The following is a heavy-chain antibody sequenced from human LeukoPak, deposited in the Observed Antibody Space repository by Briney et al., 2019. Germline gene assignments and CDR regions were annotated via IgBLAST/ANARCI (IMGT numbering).Heavy chain of an antibody. CDR1: GGSISSYY. J-gene: IGHJ4*02. V-gene: IGHV4-4*08. CDR2: IYTSGST. Sequence: SETLSLTCTVSGGSISSYYWSWIRQPPGKGLEWIGRIYTSGSTNYNPSLKSRVTISVDTSKNQFSLKLSSVTAADTAVYYCASARTGIAAAGTLFDYWGQGTLVTVSS. CDR3: ASARTGIAAAGTLFDY. D-gene: IGHD6-13*01.